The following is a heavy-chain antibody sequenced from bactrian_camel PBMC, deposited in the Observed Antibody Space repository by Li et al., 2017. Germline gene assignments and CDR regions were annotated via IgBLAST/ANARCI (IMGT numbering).Heavy chain of an antibody. CDR2: IHRLGRTIGDT. V-gene: IGHV3S6*01. J-gene: IGHJ4*01. D-gene: IGHD6*01. Sequence: HVQLVESGGDSVQAGGSLRLSCAASTYTYGTHCMGWFRQAPGKEREGIAAIHRLGRTIGDTNYAGSVKGRVVISKDNAVNTLYLQMNSLKPEDTAMYYCAAVEGRDSRYLPVHASEYKYWGQGTQVTVSS. CDR1: TYTYGTHC. CDR3: AAVEGRDSRYLPVHASEYKY.